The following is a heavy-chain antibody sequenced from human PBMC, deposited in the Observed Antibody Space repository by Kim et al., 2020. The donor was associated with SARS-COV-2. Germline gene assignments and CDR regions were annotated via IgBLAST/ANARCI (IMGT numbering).Heavy chain of an antibody. CDR1: GGSFSGYY. J-gene: IGHJ5*02. CDR2: INHSGST. D-gene: IGHD3-10*01. CDR3: ARGRPRTGSGSYLGWFDP. Sequence: SETLSLTCAVYGGSFSGYYWSWIRQPPGKALEWIGEINHSGSTNYNPSLKSRVTISVDTSKNQFSLKLSSVTAADTAVYYCARGRPRTGSGSYLGWFDPWGQGTLVTVSS. V-gene: IGHV4-34*01.